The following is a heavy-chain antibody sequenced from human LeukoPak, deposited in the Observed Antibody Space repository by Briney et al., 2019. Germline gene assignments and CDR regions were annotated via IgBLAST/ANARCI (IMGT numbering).Heavy chain of an antibody. V-gene: IGHV3-23*01. Sequence: GGSLRLSCEGSGFSLSAYNMNWVRQAPGKGLESVSYISSSSATIFYADSVKGRFTISRDNSKNTLYLQMNSLRAEDTAVYYCAKVGPMITFGGVIPYYFDYWGQGTLVTVSS. CDR2: ISSSSATI. CDR3: AKVGPMITFGGVIPYYFDY. J-gene: IGHJ4*02. D-gene: IGHD3-16*01. CDR1: GFSLSAYN.